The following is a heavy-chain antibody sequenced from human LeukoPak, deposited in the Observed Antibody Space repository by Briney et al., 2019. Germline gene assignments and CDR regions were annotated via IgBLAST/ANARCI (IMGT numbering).Heavy chain of an antibody. CDR3: ARGAYYYDSSGYYY. CDR2: IYHSGST. D-gene: IGHD3-22*01. J-gene: IGHJ4*02. CDR1: GGSISSGGYY. V-gene: IGHV4-30-2*01. Sequence: SETLSLTCTVSGGSISSGGYYWSWIRQPPGKGLEWIGYIYHSGSTYYNPSLKSRVTISVDRSKNQFSLKLSSVTAADTAVYYCARGAYYYDSSGYYYWGQGTLVTVSS.